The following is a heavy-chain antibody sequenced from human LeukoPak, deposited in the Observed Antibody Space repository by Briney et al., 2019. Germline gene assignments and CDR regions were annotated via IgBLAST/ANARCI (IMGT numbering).Heavy chain of an antibody. CDR3: AKDKFGGSYYFDY. CDR1: GFTFDDYG. J-gene: IGHJ4*02. CDR2: ISWNSGSI. D-gene: IGHD1-26*01. Sequence: GGSLRLSCAASGFTFDDYGMHWVRQAPGKGLEWVSRISWNSGSIYYADSVKGRFTISRDNAKNSLYLQMNSLRVEDTALYYCAKDKFGGSYYFDYWGQGTLATVSS. V-gene: IGHV3-9*01.